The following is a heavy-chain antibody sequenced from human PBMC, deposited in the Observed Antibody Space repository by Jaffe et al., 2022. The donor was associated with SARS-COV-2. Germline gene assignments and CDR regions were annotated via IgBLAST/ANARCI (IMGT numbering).Heavy chain of an antibody. V-gene: IGHV3-15*01. CDR3: TTDLGQWGMDI. Sequence: EVQVVESGGGLVKPGESLRLSCAASGLTFITAWMSWVRQAPGKGLEWVGRIKSKNDGGTADYAAPVKGRFTISRDDSKTTLYLQMNSLKTEDTAVYYCTTDLGQWGMDIWGQGTTVTVSS. CDR1: GLTFITAW. D-gene: IGHD6-19*01. CDR2: IKSKNDGGTA. J-gene: IGHJ6*02.